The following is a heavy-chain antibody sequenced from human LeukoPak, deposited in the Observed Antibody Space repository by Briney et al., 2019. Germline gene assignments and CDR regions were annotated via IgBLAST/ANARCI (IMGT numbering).Heavy chain of an antibody. CDR3: VRERNDYANWFDP. CDR2: ISYDGSNK. Sequence: PGGSLRLSCAASGFTFSSYAMHWVRQAPGKGLEWVAVISYDGSNKYYADSVKGRFTISRDNSKNTLYLQMNSLRAEDTAVYYCVRERNDYANWFDPWGQGTLVIVSS. J-gene: IGHJ5*02. V-gene: IGHV3-30*04. D-gene: IGHD4-17*01. CDR1: GFTFSSYA.